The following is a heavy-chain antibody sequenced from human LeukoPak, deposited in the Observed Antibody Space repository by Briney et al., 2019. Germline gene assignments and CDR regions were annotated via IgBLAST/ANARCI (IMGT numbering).Heavy chain of an antibody. D-gene: IGHD3-22*01. J-gene: IGHJ1*01. CDR1: GGSFSGYY. Sequence: SETLSLTCAVYGGSFSGYYWSWIRQPPGKGLEWIGEINHSGSTNYNPSLKSRVTISVDTSKNQFSLKLSSVTAADTAVYYCARGMVGSGYEEYFQHWGQGTLVTVSS. CDR2: INHSGST. V-gene: IGHV4-34*01. CDR3: ARGMVGSGYEEYFQH.